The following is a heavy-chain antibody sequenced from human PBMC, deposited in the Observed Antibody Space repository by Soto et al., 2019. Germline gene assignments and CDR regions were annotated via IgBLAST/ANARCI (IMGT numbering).Heavy chain of an antibody. CDR2: IFHSGST. CDR1: GGSITSGGYY. V-gene: IGHV4-31*03. J-gene: IGHJ4*02. D-gene: IGHD3-16*01. CDR3: ARGGASITGPAGY. Sequence: QVQLQESGPGLVKPSQTLSLTCTVSGGSITSGGYYWHWIRQHPVQGLEWMGYIFHSGSTNYNPSLTIRLTMSTDTSKNQLSMRLTSVTAADTAVYYCARGGASITGPAGYWGQATLVTVSS.